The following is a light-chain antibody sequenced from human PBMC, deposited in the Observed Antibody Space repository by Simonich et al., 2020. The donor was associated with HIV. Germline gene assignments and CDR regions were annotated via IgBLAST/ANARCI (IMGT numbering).Light chain of an antibody. J-gene: IGLJ3*02. CDR1: RSDFGGYNY. CDR2: VVS. V-gene: IGLV2-14*03. Sequence: QSALTQPASVSGSPGQSITLSCTGTRSDFGGYNYVSWYQQHPNKAPKLMIYVVSNRPSAVSNRFSGSKSGNTASLTISGLQAEDEADYYCSSYTSSSTWVFGGGTKLTVL. CDR3: SSYTSSSTWV.